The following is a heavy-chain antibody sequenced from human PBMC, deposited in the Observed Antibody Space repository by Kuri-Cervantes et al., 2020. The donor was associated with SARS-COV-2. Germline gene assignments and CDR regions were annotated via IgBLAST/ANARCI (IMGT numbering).Heavy chain of an antibody. Sequence: GSLRLSCTVSGYSISSGYYWGWIRQPPGKGLEWIGEINHSGSTNYNPSLKSRVTILVDTSKNQFSLKLSSVTAADTAVYYCAREDLSVVVPAAFFDYWGQGTLVTVSS. CDR3: AREDLSVVVPAAFFDY. CDR1: GYSISSGYY. CDR2: INHSGST. D-gene: IGHD2-2*01. J-gene: IGHJ4*02. V-gene: IGHV4-38-2*02.